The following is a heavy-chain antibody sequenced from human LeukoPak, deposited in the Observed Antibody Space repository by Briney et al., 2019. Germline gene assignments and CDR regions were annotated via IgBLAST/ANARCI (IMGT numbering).Heavy chain of an antibody. CDR3: ATFPTTVVTPDYFDY. V-gene: IGHV3-23*01. CDR1: GFTFSSYA. Sequence: GGSLRLSCAASGFTFSSYAMSWVRQAPGKGLEWASAISGSGGSTYYADSVKGRFTISRDNSKNTLYLQMNSLRAEDTAVYYCATFPTTVVTPDYFDYWGQGTLVTASS. CDR2: ISGSGGST. J-gene: IGHJ4*02. D-gene: IGHD4-23*01.